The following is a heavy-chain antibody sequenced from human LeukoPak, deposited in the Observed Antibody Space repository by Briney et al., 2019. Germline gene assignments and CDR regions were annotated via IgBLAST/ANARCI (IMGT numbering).Heavy chain of an antibody. CDR1: GFTFSSYG. Sequence: GGSLRLSCAASGFTFSSYGMHWVRQAPGKGLEWVAVISYDGSNKYYADSVKGRFTISRDNSKNTLYLQMNSLRAEDTAVYYCAKVLSSWYDRPFDYWGQGTLVTVSS. CDR3: AKVLSSWYDRPFDY. CDR2: ISYDGSNK. J-gene: IGHJ4*02. D-gene: IGHD6-13*01. V-gene: IGHV3-30*18.